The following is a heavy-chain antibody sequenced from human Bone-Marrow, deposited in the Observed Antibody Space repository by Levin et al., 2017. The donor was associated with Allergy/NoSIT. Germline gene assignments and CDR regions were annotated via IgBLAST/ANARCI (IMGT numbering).Heavy chain of an antibody. CDR2: TRNKANSYTT. V-gene: IGHV3-72*01. CDR1: GFTFSDHY. J-gene: IGHJ4*02. D-gene: IGHD3-22*01. CDR3: ARCYYDSSGSAYYFDY. Sequence: SCAASGFTFSDHYMDWVRQAPGKGLEWVGRTRNKANSYTTEYAASVKGRFTISRDDSKNSLYLQMNSLKTEDTAVYYCARCYYDSSGSAYYFDYWGQGTLVTVSS.